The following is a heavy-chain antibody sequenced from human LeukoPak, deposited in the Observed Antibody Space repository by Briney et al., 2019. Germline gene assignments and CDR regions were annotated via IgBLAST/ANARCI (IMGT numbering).Heavy chain of an antibody. J-gene: IGHJ4*02. CDR2: IDSDGTNR. CDR3: GGRATGLPEY. V-gene: IGHV3-74*01. CDR1: GFTFSRYW. D-gene: IGHD3-9*01. Sequence: GGSLRLSCAASGFTFSRYWMHWVRQAPGKGLVWVSRIDSDGTNRDYADSVKGRFTISRDNAKNTVYLQMNSLRDEDTAVYYWGGRATGLPEYWGQGSLVPVSS.